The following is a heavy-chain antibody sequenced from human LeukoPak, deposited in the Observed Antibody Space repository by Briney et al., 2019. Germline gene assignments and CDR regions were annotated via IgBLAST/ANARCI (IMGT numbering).Heavy chain of an antibody. D-gene: IGHD3/OR15-3a*01. Sequence: SETLSLTCTVSGGSISRNSDYWGWIRQPPGKGLEWIGSIYYGGSTYYNPSLKSRVTISVDTSKNQFSLKLSSVTAADTAVYYCATVTDFNNWFDPWGQGTLVTVSS. CDR2: IYYGGST. V-gene: IGHV4-39*07. J-gene: IGHJ5*02. CDR3: ATVTDFNNWFDP. CDR1: GGSISRNSDY.